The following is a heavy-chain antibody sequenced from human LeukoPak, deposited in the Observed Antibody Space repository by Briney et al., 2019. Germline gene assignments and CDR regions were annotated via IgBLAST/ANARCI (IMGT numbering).Heavy chain of an antibody. CDR2: IKSKTDGGTT. J-gene: IGHJ4*02. CDR1: GFTFTNAW. V-gene: IGHV3-15*07. Sequence: GGSLKLSCAASGFTFTNAWMNWVRQAPGKGLEWVGRIKSKTDGGTTDYAAPVKGRFTISRDDSKNTLYLQMNSLKTEDTAVYYCTTTPTKYYDFWSAYNDYWGQGTLVTVSS. CDR3: TTTPTKYYDFWSAYNDY. D-gene: IGHD3-3*01.